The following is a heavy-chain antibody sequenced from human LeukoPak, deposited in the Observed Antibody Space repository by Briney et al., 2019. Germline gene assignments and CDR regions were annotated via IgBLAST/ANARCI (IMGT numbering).Heavy chain of an antibody. CDR2: ISSSSSTI. CDR3: AKGDTAMAVDY. V-gene: IGHV3-48*01. CDR1: GFTFSSYS. Sequence: GGSLRLSCAASGFTFSSYSMNWVRQAPGKGLEWVSYISSSSSTIYYADSVKGRFTISRDNSKNTLYLQMNSLRAEDTAVYYCAKGDTAMAVDYWGQGTLVTVSS. J-gene: IGHJ4*02. D-gene: IGHD5-18*01.